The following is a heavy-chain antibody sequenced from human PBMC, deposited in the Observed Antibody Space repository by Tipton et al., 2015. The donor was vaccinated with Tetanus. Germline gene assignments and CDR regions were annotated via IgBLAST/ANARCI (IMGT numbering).Heavy chain of an antibody. Sequence: SLGLSCAASGLTFSDYGMHWVRQAPGKGLEWVAVLSFDGTNEDYADSVKGRFTISRDNSKNTLFLKMNSLRPEDAAVYYCAKSGARLWSPNRYYYSGLDVWGQGTTVSVSS. V-gene: IGHV3-30*18. CDR3: AKSGARLWSPNRYYYSGLDV. D-gene: IGHD1-26*01. CDR1: GLTFSDYG. CDR2: LSFDGTNE. J-gene: IGHJ6*02.